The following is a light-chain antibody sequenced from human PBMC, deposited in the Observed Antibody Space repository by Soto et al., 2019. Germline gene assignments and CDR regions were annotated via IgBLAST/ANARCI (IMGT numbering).Light chain of an antibody. V-gene: IGKV3-20*01. CDR2: GAF. CDR3: QQYGSSPRT. Sequence: EIVLTQSPGTLSLSPGERATFSCRASQSVSSNYLAWYQQKPGQAPRLLIYGAFKRATGIPDRFSGSGSGTEFTLTISRMQSEDFAVYCCQQYGSSPRTFGQGTKVDIK. J-gene: IGKJ1*01. CDR1: QSVSSNY.